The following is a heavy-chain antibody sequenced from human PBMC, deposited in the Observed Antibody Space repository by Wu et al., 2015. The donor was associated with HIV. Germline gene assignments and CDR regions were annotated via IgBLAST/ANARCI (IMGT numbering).Heavy chain of an antibody. V-gene: IGHV1-58*02. CDR1: GFTFTSSA. Sequence: QLVQSGPEVKKPGTSVKVSCKASGFTFTSSAMQWVRQARGQRLEWIGWIVVGSGNTNYAQKFQEGVTITRDMSTSTAYMELSSLRSEDTAVYYCAAVYRGLWFGELSPWGQGTLVTVSS. CDR3: AAVYRGLWFGELSP. CDR2: IVVGSGNT. D-gene: IGHD3-10*01. J-gene: IGHJ5*02.